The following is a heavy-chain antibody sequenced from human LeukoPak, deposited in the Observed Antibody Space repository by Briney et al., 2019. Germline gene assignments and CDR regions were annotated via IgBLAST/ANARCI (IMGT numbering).Heavy chain of an antibody. D-gene: IGHD3-10*02. CDR2: IKQDGGEK. V-gene: IGHV3-7*01. J-gene: IGHJ4*02. Sequence: GGSLRLSCAASGFNFSSYGMSWVRQAPGEGLEWVANIKQDGGEKYYVDSVKGRFTISRDNAQNTLYLQMNSLRAEDTAVYYCASDICFSDYWGQGTLVTVSS. CDR3: ASDICFSDY. CDR1: GFNFSSYG.